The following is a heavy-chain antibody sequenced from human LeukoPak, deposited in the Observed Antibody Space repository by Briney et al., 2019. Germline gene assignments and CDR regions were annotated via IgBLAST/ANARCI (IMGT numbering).Heavy chain of an antibody. D-gene: IGHD3-10*01. Sequence: GGSLRLSCAASGFTFSSYSMNWVRQAPGKGLEWLSVIYSGGSTYHADSVKGRFTISRDNSKNTLYLQMNSLRAEDTAVYYCARGRPYSYGSGQFDYWGQGTLVTVSS. CDR2: IYSGGST. V-gene: IGHV3-53*01. CDR3: ARGRPYSYGSGQFDY. CDR1: GFTFSSYS. J-gene: IGHJ4*02.